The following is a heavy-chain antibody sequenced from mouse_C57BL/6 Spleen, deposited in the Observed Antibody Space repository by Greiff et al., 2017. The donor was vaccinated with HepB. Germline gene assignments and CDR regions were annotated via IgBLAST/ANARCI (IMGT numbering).Heavy chain of an antibody. CDR1: GYTFTDYN. D-gene: IGHD2-2*01. Sequence: EVQLQQSGPELVKPGASVKIPCKASGYTFTDYNMDWVKQSHGKSLEWIGDINPNNGGTIYNQKFKGKATLTVDKSSSTAYMELRSLTSEDTAVYYCAREEGGYDDEGCPFAYWGQGTLVTVSA. V-gene: IGHV1-18*01. CDR3: AREEGGYDDEGCPFAY. J-gene: IGHJ3*01. CDR2: INPNNGGT.